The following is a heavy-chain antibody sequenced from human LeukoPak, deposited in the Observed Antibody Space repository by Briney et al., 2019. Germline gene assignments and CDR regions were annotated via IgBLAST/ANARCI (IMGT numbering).Heavy chain of an antibody. CDR3: ARDPLYRDMDV. Sequence: SETLSLTCTVSGGSISSYHWSWIRQPPGKGLEWIGNIYYSGITNYNPSLKSRVTISVDTSKNQFPLKLSSVTAADTAVYFCARDPLYRDMDVWGQGTLVTVSS. D-gene: IGHD2-15*01. V-gene: IGHV4-59*01. CDR2: IYYSGIT. CDR1: GGSISSYH. J-gene: IGHJ4*02.